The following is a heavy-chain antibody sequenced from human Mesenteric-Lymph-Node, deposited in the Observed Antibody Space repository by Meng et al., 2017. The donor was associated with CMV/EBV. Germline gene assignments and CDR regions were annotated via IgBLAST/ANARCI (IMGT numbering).Heavy chain of an antibody. CDR2: IYPGDSDT. D-gene: IGHD6-13*01. CDR1: GYSFTYYW. J-gene: IGHJ3*02. V-gene: IGHV5-51*01. CDR3: ARHLYSSSLSAFDM. Sequence: GGSLRLSCKTSGYSFTYYWIGWVRQMPGKGLEWMGIIYPGDSDTRYSPSFQGQVTISADESISTAYLQWSSLKASDTAMYYCARHLYSSSLSAFDMWGQGTMVTVSS.